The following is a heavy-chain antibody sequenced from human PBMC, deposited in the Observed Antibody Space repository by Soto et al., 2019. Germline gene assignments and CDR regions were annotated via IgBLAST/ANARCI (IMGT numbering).Heavy chain of an antibody. D-gene: IGHD6-13*01. V-gene: IGHV3-23*01. CDR2: IGDNGDTT. J-gene: IGHJ4*02. CDR3: AKVSSCGWDFNMIFDQ. Sequence: VQLLESGGGLVQPGGSLILSCAASGFTFSDYVMSWVRQAPGKGPEWVSTIGDNGDTTYYADSGQGRITISRDNSKDTMYLEMSSLRAEDTAVYSCAKVSSCGWDFNMIFDQWGQGTLVTVSS. CDR1: GFTFSDYV.